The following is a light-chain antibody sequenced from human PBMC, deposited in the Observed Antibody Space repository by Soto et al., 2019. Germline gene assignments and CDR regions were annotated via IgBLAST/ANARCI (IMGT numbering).Light chain of an antibody. CDR3: SSYTSSSTLYV. CDR1: SNDIGGYNY. Sequence: QSVLTQPASVSGSPGQSITVSCTGTSNDIGGYNYVSWYQQHPGSAPKLIIFEVTNRPSGVSDRFSGSKSGNTASLTISGLQAEGEADYYCSSYTSSSTLYVFGTGTKVTVL. J-gene: IGLJ1*01. CDR2: EVT. V-gene: IGLV2-14*01.